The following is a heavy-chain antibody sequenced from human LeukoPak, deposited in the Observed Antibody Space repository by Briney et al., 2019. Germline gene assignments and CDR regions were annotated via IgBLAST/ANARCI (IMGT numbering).Heavy chain of an antibody. J-gene: IGHJ6*03. CDR2: IYYSGST. V-gene: IGHV4-31*11. Sequence: SETLSLTCGVVGGSLSGYYWTWIRQHPGKGLEWIGYIYYSGSTYYNPSLKSRVTISVDTSKNQFSLKLSSVTAADTAVYYCARDHFAAAGPYYYYMDVWGKGTTVTVSS. CDR3: ARDHFAAAGPYYYYMDV. D-gene: IGHD6-13*01. CDR1: GGSLSGYY.